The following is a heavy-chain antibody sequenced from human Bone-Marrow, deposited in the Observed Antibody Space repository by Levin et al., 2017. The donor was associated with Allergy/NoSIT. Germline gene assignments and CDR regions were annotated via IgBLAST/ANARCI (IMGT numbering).Heavy chain of an antibody. Sequence: PWASVKVSCAASGFTFSSYWINWVRQAPGKGLQWVANINYDGSETNYVDSVKGRFTVSRDNAQNSLSLQMDSLRAEDTAVYYCARSSRGGDYAKYWGQGTLVTVSS. CDR1: GFTFSSYW. D-gene: IGHD3-16*01. CDR3: ARSSRGGDYAKY. CDR2: INYDGSET. J-gene: IGHJ4*02. V-gene: IGHV3-7*03.